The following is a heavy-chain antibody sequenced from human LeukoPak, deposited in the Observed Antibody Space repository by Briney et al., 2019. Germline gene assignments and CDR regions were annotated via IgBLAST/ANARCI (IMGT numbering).Heavy chain of an antibody. CDR3: ARDHSGSYYNLFDY. CDR1: VGTFSSYA. J-gene: IGHJ4*02. CDR2: IIPIVGTA. Sequence: GAAGKVSYMPSVGTFSSYALIGERRAPGHGVGGMGGIIPIVGTANYAQKLQGRVTMTTDTSTSTAYMELRSLRSDDTAVYYCARDHSGSYYNLFDYWGQGTLVTVSS. V-gene: IGHV1-69*05. D-gene: IGHD1-26*01.